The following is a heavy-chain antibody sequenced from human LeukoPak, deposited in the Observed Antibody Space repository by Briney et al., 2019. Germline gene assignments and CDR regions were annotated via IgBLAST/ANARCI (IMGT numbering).Heavy chain of an antibody. Sequence: SQTLSLTCTVSGGSISSGDYYWSWIRQPPGKGLEWIGSIYYSGSTYYNPSLKSRVTISVDTSKNQFSLKLSSVTAADTAVYYCARLGAGYDILTGYYNVGRIDYWGQGTLVTVSS. CDR2: IYYSGST. J-gene: IGHJ4*02. CDR1: GGSISSGDYY. V-gene: IGHV4-39*01. D-gene: IGHD3-9*01. CDR3: ARLGAGYDILTGYYNVGRIDY.